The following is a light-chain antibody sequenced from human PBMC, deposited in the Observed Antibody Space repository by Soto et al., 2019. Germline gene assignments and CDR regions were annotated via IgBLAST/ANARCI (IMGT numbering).Light chain of an antibody. CDR3: QQYNGPWT. V-gene: IGKV1-5*03. J-gene: IGKJ1*01. CDR1: QSISSW. CDR2: KAS. Sequence: DIQMTQSPSTLSASVGDRVTITCRASQSISSWLAWYQQKPGKAPKLLIYKASSLESGVPSRFSGSGSETEFTLTISSLQPDDFATYYCQQYNGPWTFGQGTKVEIK.